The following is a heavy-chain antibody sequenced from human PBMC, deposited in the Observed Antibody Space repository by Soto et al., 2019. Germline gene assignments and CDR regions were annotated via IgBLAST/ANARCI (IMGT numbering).Heavy chain of an antibody. CDR2: ISSSSSYT. Sequence: GGSLRLSCAASGFTFSDYYMSWIRQAPGKGLEWVSYISSSSSYTNYADSVKGRFTISRDNAKNSLYLQMNSLRAEDTAVYYCARDKGRGFGELLYRFWWEAHYYYYGMDVWGQGTTVTVSS. D-gene: IGHD3-10*01. V-gene: IGHV3-11*06. J-gene: IGHJ6*02. CDR1: GFTFSDYY. CDR3: ARDKGRGFGELLYRFWWEAHYYYYGMDV.